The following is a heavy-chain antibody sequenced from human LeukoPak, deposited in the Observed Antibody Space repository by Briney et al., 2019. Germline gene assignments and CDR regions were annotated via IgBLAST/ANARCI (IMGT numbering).Heavy chain of an antibody. J-gene: IGHJ4*02. CDR2: LYTGGDT. CDR1: GFSVSAHY. CDR3: ARGPGSRGIFDY. V-gene: IGHV3-53*01. D-gene: IGHD3-10*01. Sequence: GGSLRLSCAVSGFSVSAHYMSWVRQAPGKGLECVSFLYTGGDTSYADSVRGRFSISRDNSKSTVYLQMNGLRAEDTAVYYCARGPGSRGIFDYWGQGTLVTVSS.